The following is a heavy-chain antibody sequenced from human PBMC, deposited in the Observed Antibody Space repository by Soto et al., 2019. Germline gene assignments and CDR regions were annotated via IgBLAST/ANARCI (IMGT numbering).Heavy chain of an antibody. J-gene: IGHJ4*02. CDR3: AMIASAGKTYFDY. CDR1: GYTFTSYN. Sequence: QVQLVQSGAEVKKPGASVTVSCKASGYTFTSYNIHWVRQAPGQGLEWMGEINPSGGGTGYAETFQGRVTMTRNPSTRTVYMVLTSLTPEDAAVYYCAMIASAGKTYFDYWGQGTLVTVSS. CDR2: INPSGGGT. D-gene: IGHD6-13*01. V-gene: IGHV1-46*01.